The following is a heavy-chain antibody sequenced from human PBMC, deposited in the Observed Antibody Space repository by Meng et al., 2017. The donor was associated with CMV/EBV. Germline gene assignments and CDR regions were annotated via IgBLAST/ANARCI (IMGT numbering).Heavy chain of an antibody. D-gene: IGHD3-22*01. CDR3: ARGVVTMIVVYDP. Sequence: QLKRQESGPGLVKPSETLSLTCTVPGGSISSSSYYWGWIRQPPGKGLEWIGSIYYSGSTYYNPSLKSRVTISVDTSKNQFSLKLSSVTAADTAVYYCARGVVTMIVVYDPWGQGTLVTVSS. CDR1: GGSISSSSYY. CDR2: IYYSGST. V-gene: IGHV4-39*07. J-gene: IGHJ5*02.